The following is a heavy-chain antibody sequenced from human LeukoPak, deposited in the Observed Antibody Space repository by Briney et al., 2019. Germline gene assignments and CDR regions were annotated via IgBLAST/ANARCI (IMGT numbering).Heavy chain of an antibody. Sequence: SETLSLTFTVSGGSISSYYWSWIRQPPGKGLEWIGYIYYSGTTNYNPSPKSRVTISVDTSKNQFSLRLNSVTAADTAVYFCARRFNSVWYFDYWGQGTLVTVSS. V-gene: IGHV4-59*08. D-gene: IGHD6-19*01. J-gene: IGHJ4*02. CDR1: GGSISSYY. CDR2: IYYSGTT. CDR3: ARRFNSVWYFDY.